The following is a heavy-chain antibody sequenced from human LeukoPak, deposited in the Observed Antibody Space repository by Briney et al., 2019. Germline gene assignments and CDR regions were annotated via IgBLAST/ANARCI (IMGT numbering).Heavy chain of an antibody. CDR2: INNNGNVN. CDR1: GFTFSSYW. J-gene: IGHJ6*02. Sequence: PGGSLRLSCAASGFTFSSYWMNCARQAPGKGLEWVASINNNGNVNYYVDSVKGRFTISRDNAKNSLYLQMSNLRAADTAVYFCARGGGLDVWGQGATVTVSS. D-gene: IGHD3-16*01. V-gene: IGHV3-7*03. CDR3: ARGGGLDV.